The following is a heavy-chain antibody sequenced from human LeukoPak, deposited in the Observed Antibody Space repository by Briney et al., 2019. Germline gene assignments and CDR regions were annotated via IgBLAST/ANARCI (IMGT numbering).Heavy chain of an antibody. CDR3: ARDFTGWELPNRFDP. V-gene: IGHV3-23*01. J-gene: IGHJ5*02. Sequence: GGSLRLSCAASGFTFSTYAMNWVRQAPGKGLEWVSTINHNGGNTYYADSVKGRFTISRDNGKNSLYLQINNLRAEDTAVYFCARDFTGWELPNRFDPWGQGTLVTVSS. CDR1: GFTFSTYA. D-gene: IGHD1-26*01. CDR2: INHNGGNT.